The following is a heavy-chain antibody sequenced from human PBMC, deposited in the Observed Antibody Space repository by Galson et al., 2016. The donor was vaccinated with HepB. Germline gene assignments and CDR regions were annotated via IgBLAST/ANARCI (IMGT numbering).Heavy chain of an antibody. J-gene: IGHJ1*01. V-gene: IGHV3-9*01. Sequence: SLRLSCAASGSTFDDYAMNWVRQAPGKGLEWVSGINWNSDTVGYADSVKGRFTISRDNAKKSLYLQMNSLRLEDTALYYCAKSRGILPKVRYFQHWGQGTLVTVSS. CDR3: AKSRGILPKVRYFQH. CDR1: GSTFDDYA. CDR2: INWNSDTV. D-gene: IGHD2/OR15-2a*01.